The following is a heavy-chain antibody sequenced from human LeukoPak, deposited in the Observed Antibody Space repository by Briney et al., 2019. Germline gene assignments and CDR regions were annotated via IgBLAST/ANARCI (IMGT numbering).Heavy chain of an antibody. D-gene: IGHD4-17*01. J-gene: IGHJ4*02. CDR1: GFTFSNAW. CDR3: AGGDYAPVD. Sequence: PGGSLRLSCAASGFTFSNAWMSWVRQAPGKGLEWVSIIYSGGGTYYADSVKGRFTISRDNSKNTLYLQMSSLRAEDTAVYYCAGGDYAPVDWGQGTLVTVSS. CDR2: IYSGGGT. V-gene: IGHV3-66*01.